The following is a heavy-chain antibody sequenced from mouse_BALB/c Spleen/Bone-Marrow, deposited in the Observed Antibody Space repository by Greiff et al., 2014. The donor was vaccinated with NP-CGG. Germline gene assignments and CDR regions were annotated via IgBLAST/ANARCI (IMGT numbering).Heavy chain of an antibody. J-gene: IGHJ3*01. D-gene: IGHD2-2*01. V-gene: IGHV1-80*01. CDR3: AKVTTGFAY. CDR2: IYPGDGDT. Sequence: QVHVKQSGAELVRPGSSVKISCKASGYAFSSYWVTWVKQRPGQGLEWMGQIYPGDGDTNYNGKFKDKVTLTADKSSSAAYMQLXSLTSEDSAVYFCAKVTTGFAYWGQGTLVTVSA. CDR1: GYAFSSYW.